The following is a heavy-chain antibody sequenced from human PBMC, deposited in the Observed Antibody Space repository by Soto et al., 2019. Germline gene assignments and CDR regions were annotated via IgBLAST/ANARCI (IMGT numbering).Heavy chain of an antibody. J-gene: IGHJ6*02. V-gene: IGHV4-4*02. Sequence: QVQLQESGPGLVKPSGTLSLTCAVSGGSISSSNCWSWVRQPPGKGLEWIGEIYNSGSTNFNPSLKSRVTISVDKSKNQFSLKLNSVTAADTAVYYCARVSGSYYYGMDVWGQGTTVTVSS. CDR3: ARVSGSYYYGMDV. CDR2: IYNSGST. CDR1: GGSISSSNC.